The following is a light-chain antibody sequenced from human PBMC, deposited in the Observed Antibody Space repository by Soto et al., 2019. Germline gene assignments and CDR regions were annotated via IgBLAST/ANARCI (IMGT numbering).Light chain of an antibody. CDR2: DAS. CDR1: QSISSW. V-gene: IGKV1-5*01. CDR3: HQYNSYSWT. J-gene: IGKJ5*01. Sequence: DIQMTQSPSTLSASVGDRVTITCRASQSISSWLAWYQQKPGKAPKLLIYDASSLESGVPSRFSGSGSGTEFTLTISSLQPDDFATYYCHQYNSYSWTFGQGTRLEI.